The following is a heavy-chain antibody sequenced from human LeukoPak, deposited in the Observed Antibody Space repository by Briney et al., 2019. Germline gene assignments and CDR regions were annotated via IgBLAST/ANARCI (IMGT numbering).Heavy chain of an antibody. CDR1: GGSFSGCY. J-gene: IGHJ5*02. CDR3: ARAVEQRDWFDP. Sequence: SETLSLTCAVYGGSFSGCYWSWIRQPPGKGLEWIGEINHSGSTNYNPSLKSRVTISVDTSKNQFSLKLSSVTAADTAVYYCARAVEQRDWFDPWGQGTLVTVSS. D-gene: IGHD1-26*01. CDR2: INHSGST. V-gene: IGHV4-34*01.